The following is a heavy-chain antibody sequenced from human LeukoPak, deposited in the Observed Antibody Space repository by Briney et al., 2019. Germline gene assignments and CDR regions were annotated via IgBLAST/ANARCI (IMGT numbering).Heavy chain of an antibody. CDR3: ARVVWFGEEDMDV. J-gene: IGHJ6*03. CDR1: GYTFTGCY. CDR2: INPNSGGT. D-gene: IGHD3-10*01. Sequence: GASVKVSCKASGYTFTGCYMHWVRQDPGQGLEGMGWINPNSGGTNYAQKFQGRVTMTRDTSISTAYMELSRVRSDDTAVYYCARVVWFGEEDMDVWGKGTTVTASS. V-gene: IGHV1-2*02.